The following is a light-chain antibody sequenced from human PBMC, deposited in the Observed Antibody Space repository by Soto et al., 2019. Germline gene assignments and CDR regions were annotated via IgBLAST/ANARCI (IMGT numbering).Light chain of an antibody. CDR1: QSITSS. Sequence: VMPQSPGPLSVYPGERATLSCRASQSITSSLAWYQQKPGQAPRLLIYGASTRATGIPPRYRGSGSGTESTLTLSSLQSEDSAFYEYQQYKYVPWTFGRGTKGDIK. V-gene: IGKV3-15*01. CDR3: QQYKYVPWT. J-gene: IGKJ1*01. CDR2: GAS.